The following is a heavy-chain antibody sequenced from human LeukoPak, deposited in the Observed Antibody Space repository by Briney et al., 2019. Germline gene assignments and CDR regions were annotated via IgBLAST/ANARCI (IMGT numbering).Heavy chain of an antibody. D-gene: IGHD5-12*01. CDR1: GFTFSSYC. V-gene: IGHV3-48*04. Sequence: GGSLRLSCAASGFTFSSYCMNWVRQGPGKGLEWVSYISSSSSAIYYADSVKGRFTISRDNAKNSLYLQMNSLRAEDTAVYYCATQIVATTDYWGQGTLVTVSS. J-gene: IGHJ4*02. CDR2: ISSSSSAI. CDR3: ATQIVATTDY.